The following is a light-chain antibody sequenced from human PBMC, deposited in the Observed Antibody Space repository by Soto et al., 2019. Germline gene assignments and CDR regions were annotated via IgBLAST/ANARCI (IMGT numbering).Light chain of an antibody. Sequence: DIQMTQSPSSLSASVGDRITITCRASQSISSYLNWYQQKPGKAPKLLIYAASSLQSGAPSRFSGSGSETDFTLTISSLQPEDFATYYCQQTFSKFLYTFGQGTKLEIK. CDR2: AAS. CDR1: QSISSY. V-gene: IGKV1-39*01. J-gene: IGKJ2*01. CDR3: QQTFSKFLYT.